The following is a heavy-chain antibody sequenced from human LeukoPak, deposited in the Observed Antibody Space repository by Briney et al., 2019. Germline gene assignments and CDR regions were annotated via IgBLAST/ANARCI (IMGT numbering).Heavy chain of an antibody. CDR3: ARDPVDVSITPIY. D-gene: IGHD5-12*01. CDR2: IGGSGVST. Sequence: GGSLRLSCAMSGFTFSNYAMSWVRQAPGKGLEWVSTIGGSGVSTYYADSVKGRFTISRDNSKNTLYLQMNSLKAEDTAVYYCARDPVDVSITPIYWGQGTLVTVSS. V-gene: IGHV3-23*01. J-gene: IGHJ4*02. CDR1: GFTFSNYA.